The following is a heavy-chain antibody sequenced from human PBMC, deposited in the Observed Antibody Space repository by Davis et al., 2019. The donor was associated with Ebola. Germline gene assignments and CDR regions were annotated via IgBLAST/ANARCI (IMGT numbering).Heavy chain of an antibody. CDR1: GFTFSSYA. CDR2: ISYDGSNK. V-gene: IGHV3-30-3*01. CDR3: AKDWARYHYYDSSGHWDY. J-gene: IGHJ4*02. Sequence: PGGSLRLSCAASGFTFSSYAMHWVRQAPGKGLEWVAVISYDGSNKYYADSVKGRFTISRDNSKNTLYVQINSLRAEDTAVYYCAKDWARYHYYDSSGHWDYWGQGTLVTVSS. D-gene: IGHD3-22*01.